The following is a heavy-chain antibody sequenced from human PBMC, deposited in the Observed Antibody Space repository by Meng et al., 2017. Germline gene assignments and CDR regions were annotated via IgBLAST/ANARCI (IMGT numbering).Heavy chain of an antibody. D-gene: IGHD4-23*01. J-gene: IGHJ4*02. CDR1: GFTFSSFG. Sequence: GESLKISCAASGFTFSSFGMHWVRQAPGKGLVWVSRINSDGSSTSYADSVKGRFTISRDNAKNTPYLQMNSLRAEDTAVYYCARFSYGGNSDYWGQGTLVTVSS. CDR3: ARFSYGGNSDY. V-gene: IGHV3-74*01. CDR2: INSDGSST.